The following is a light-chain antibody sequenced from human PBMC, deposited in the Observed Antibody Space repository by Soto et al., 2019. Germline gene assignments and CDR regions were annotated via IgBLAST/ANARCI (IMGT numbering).Light chain of an antibody. Sequence: EIVMTQSPATLSVSPGERAALSCRASQSVSSNLAWYQQKPGQAPRLLIYGASTRATGIPARFRGSGSGTEFTPTISSLQSEDFAVYYCQQYNNWPHWTFGQGTKVEIK. CDR3: QQYNNWPHWT. J-gene: IGKJ1*01. CDR2: GAS. V-gene: IGKV3-15*01. CDR1: QSVSSN.